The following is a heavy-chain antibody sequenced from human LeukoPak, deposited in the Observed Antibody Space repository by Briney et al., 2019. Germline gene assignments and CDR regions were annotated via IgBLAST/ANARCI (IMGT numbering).Heavy chain of an antibody. CDR1: GFTFSSYT. J-gene: IGHJ4*02. CDR2: ISYDGSNK. D-gene: IGHD2-8*01. Sequence: GGSPRLSCAASGFTFSSYTMHWVRQAPGKGLEWVAVISYDGSNKYYADSVKGRFTISRDNSKNTLYLQMNSLRAEDTAVYYCAKDPDCTSGICYTFFDYWGQGTLVTVSS. V-gene: IGHV3-30*04. CDR3: AKDPDCTSGICYTFFDY.